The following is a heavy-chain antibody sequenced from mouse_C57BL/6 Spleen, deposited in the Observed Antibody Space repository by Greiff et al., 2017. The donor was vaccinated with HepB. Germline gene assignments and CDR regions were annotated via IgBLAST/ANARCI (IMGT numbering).Heavy chain of an antibody. D-gene: IGHD1-1*02. CDR1: GYTFTSYW. V-gene: IGHV1-69*01. CDR3: ARGVLWDY. Sequence: QVQLQQSGAELVKPGASVKISCKASGYTFTSYWMHWVKQRPGQGLEWIGEIDPSDSYTNYNQKFKGKSTLTVDKSSSTAYMQLSSLTSEDSAVYYCARGVLWDYWGQGTTLTVSS. CDR2: IDPSDSYT. J-gene: IGHJ2*01.